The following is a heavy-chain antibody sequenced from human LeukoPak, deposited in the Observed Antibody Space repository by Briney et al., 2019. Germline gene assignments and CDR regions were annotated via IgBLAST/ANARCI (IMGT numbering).Heavy chain of an antibody. CDR1: GGSISTYY. D-gene: IGHD3-10*01. V-gene: IGHV4-34*01. J-gene: IGHJ6*03. Sequence: SETLSLTCTVSGGSISTYYWSWIRQPPGKGLEWIGEINHSGSTNYNPSLKSRVTISVDTSKNQFSLKLSSVTAADTAVYYCARSYGSGSYSYYMDVWGKGTTVTISS. CDR2: INHSGST. CDR3: ARSYGSGSYSYYMDV.